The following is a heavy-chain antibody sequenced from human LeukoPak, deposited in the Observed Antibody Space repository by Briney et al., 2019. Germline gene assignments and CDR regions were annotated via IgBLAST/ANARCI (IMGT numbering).Heavy chain of an antibody. CDR1: GYTFTSYA. V-gene: IGHV1-3*03. J-gene: IGHJ4*02. Sequence: ASVKVSCKASGYTFTSYAMHWVRQAPGQRLEWMGWINAGNGNTKYSQEFQGRVTITRDTSASTAYMELSSLRSEDMAVYYCARGGFRYGDYYFDYWGQGTLVTVSS. CDR3: ARGGFRYGDYYFDY. D-gene: IGHD4-17*01. CDR2: INAGNGNT.